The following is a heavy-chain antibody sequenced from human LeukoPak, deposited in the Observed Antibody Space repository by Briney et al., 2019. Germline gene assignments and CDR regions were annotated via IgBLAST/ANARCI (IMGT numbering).Heavy chain of an antibody. Sequence: SETLSLTCAVSGGSINSTSYYWGWIRQPPWKGLEWIGNIYYSGSTYYNPSLKSRLTISVDTSKNQFSLKLRSVTAADTALYYCASTSPKYYYESSGYSSLFDNWGQGTLVTVSS. CDR1: GGSINSTSYY. CDR3: ASTSPKYYYESSGYSSLFDN. D-gene: IGHD3-22*01. V-gene: IGHV4-39*07. J-gene: IGHJ4*02. CDR2: IYYSGST.